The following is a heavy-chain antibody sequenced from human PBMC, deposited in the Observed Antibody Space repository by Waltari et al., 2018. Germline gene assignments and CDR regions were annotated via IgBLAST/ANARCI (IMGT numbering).Heavy chain of an antibody. CDR3: TRTRYCSTTSCQVDWFDP. CDR1: GFPLSSHW. V-gene: IGHV3-74*01. Sequence: EVQLVESGGGLVQPGGSLRLSCAAPGFPLSSHWMHWVRQAPGKGLVWVSRINGDGGSTSYADSVKGRFTISRDNANNTLYLQMNSLRAEDTAVYYCTRTRYCSTTSCQVDWFDPWGQGTLVTVSS. D-gene: IGHD2-2*01. J-gene: IGHJ5*02. CDR2: INGDGGST.